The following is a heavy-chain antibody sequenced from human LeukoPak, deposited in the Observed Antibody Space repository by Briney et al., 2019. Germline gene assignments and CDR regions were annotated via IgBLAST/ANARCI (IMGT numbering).Heavy chain of an antibody. J-gene: IGHJ6*03. CDR2: IYTSGGT. V-gene: IGHV4-4*07. CDR3: ARDTATVPRGYMDV. D-gene: IGHD4-17*01. CDR1: GGSISDYY. Sequence: PSETLSLTCTVSGGSISDYYWSWVRQSAGKGLEWIGRIYTSGGTNYNPSLKSRVTISVDTSKNQFSLKLSSVTAADTAVYYCARDTATVPRGYMDVWGKGTTVTVSS.